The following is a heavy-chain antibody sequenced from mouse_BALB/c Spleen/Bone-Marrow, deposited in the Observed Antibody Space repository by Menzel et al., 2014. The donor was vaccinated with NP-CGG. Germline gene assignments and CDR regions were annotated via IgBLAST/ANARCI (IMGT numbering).Heavy chain of an antibody. D-gene: IGHD1-1*01. CDR1: GFNFKDSY. CDR2: IDPANGNT. V-gene: IGHV14-3*02. Sequence: VQLQQSGAELVKPGASVKLSCTASGFNFKDSYMHWVKQGPEQGLEWIGRIDPANGNTKYDPKFQGKATITADTSSNTAYLQLSSLTSEDTTVYYCASYYYGSSLFAYWGQGTLVTVSA. CDR3: ASYYYGSSLFAY. J-gene: IGHJ3*01.